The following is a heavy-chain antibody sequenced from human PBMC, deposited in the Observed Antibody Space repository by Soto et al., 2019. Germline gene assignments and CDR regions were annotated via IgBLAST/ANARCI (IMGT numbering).Heavy chain of an antibody. D-gene: IGHD3-10*01. CDR1: GDSINSTDW. CDR3: ARGSCLYGSGRYIDFDY. J-gene: IGHJ4*02. Sequence: SETLSLTCAVSGDSINSTDWWNWVRQSPGKGLEWIGEIYHGGNIYYNPSLKSRVTISVDKSKNQFSLKLSSVTAADTAVYYCARGSCLYGSGRYIDFDYWGQGTLVTVSS. V-gene: IGHV4-4*02. CDR2: IYHGGNI.